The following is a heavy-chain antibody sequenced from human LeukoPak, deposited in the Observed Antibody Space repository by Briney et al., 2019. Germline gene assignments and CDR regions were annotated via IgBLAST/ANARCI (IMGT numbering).Heavy chain of an antibody. CDR2: IYYSGST. CDR3: ARGVTWIQLWPYFDY. Sequence: PSQTLSLTCTVSGGSISSGDYYWSWLRQPPGTGLQWIGYIYYSGSTYYNPSLKSRVTISVDTSKNQFSLKLSSVTAADTAVYYCARGVTWIQLWPYFDYWGQGTLVTVSS. V-gene: IGHV4-30-4*08. D-gene: IGHD5-18*01. J-gene: IGHJ4*02. CDR1: GGSISSGDYY.